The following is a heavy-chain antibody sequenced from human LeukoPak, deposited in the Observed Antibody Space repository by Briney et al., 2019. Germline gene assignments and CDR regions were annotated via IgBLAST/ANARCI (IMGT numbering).Heavy chain of an antibody. J-gene: IGHJ4*02. V-gene: IGHV1-18*01. CDR3: ARNAYCGDDCQCFDY. CDR1: GYTFTSYG. Sequence: ASVKVSCKASGYTFTSYGISWVRQAPGQGLEWMGWISAYNGNTNYAQKLQGRVTMTTDTSTSTAYMELRSVRSDDTAVYYCARNAYCGDDCQCFDYWGQGTLVTVSS. CDR2: ISAYNGNT. D-gene: IGHD2-21*01.